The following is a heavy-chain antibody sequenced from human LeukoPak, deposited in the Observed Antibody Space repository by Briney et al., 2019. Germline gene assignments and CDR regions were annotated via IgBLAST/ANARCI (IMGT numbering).Heavy chain of an antibody. CDR1: GGSISSYY. V-gene: IGHV4-59*01. CDR3: AKGSSPVLAAPYFDY. J-gene: IGHJ4*02. CDR2: IYYSGST. Sequence: SETLSLTCTVSGGSISSYYWSWIRQPPGKGLEWIGYIYYSGSTNYNPSLKSRVTISVDTSKNQFSLKLSSVTAADTAVYYCAKGSSPVLAAPYFDYWGQGTLVTVSS. D-gene: IGHD2-15*01.